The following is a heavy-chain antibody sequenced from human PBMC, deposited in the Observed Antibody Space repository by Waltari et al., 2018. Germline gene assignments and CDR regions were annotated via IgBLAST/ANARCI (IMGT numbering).Heavy chain of an antibody. Sequence: EAQQVESGGDLVQPGGSLRLSCAVSGFTLSNYWMSWVRQAPGKGLEWVANINKDGTETYYVDSVRGRFTISKVDAKNSVYLQMNSLKVEDTAVYYCIRDYGSPYWGQGTLVTVSS. D-gene: IGHD6-19*01. CDR3: IRDYGSPY. CDR2: INKDGTET. J-gene: IGHJ4*02. CDR1: GFTLSNYW. V-gene: IGHV3-7*03.